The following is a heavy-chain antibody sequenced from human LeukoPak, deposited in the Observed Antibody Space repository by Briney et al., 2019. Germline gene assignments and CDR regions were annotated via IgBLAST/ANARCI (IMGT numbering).Heavy chain of an antibody. CDR1: GHTFTGYF. Sequence: ASVEVSCKAPGHTFTGYFMHWVRQAPGQGLEWMGWINPNIGGTNYAQNFQGRVTMTRDTSISTVYMELRRLRSDDTAVYYCARAARVDYYDSSPYGMDVWGQGTTVTVSS. CDR2: INPNIGGT. CDR3: ARAARVDYYDSSPYGMDV. J-gene: IGHJ6*02. V-gene: IGHV1-2*02. D-gene: IGHD3-22*01.